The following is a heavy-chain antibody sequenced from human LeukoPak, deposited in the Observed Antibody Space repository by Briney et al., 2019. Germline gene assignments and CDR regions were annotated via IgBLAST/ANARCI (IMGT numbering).Heavy chain of an antibody. CDR1: GFTFSNAW. CDR2: IWYDGSNK. Sequence: PGRSLRLSCATSGFTFSNAWMNWVRQAPGKGLEWVAVIWYDGSNKYYADSVKGRFTISRDNSKNTLYLQMNSLRAEDTAVYYCARDMADYGDYDYYYYYGMDVWGQGTTVTVSS. D-gene: IGHD4-17*01. V-gene: IGHV3-33*01. CDR3: ARDMADYGDYDYYYYYGMDV. J-gene: IGHJ6*02.